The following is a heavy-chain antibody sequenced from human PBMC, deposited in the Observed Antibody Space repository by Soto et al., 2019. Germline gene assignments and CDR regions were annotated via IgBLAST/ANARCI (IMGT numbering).Heavy chain of an antibody. Sequence: EVQLVESGGGLVQPGGSLRLSCAASGFTFSSYSMSWVRQAPGKGLEWVSYISSSSSTIYYADSVKGRFTISRDNAKNQLYMQMNNLRVEDTAVYDSARDDRVLGCCSGGSCPKSIDPWGQGTLVTVSS. CDR1: GFTFSSYS. CDR2: ISSSSSTI. CDR3: ARDDRVLGCCSGGSCPKSIDP. D-gene: IGHD2-15*01. J-gene: IGHJ5*02. V-gene: IGHV3-48*01.